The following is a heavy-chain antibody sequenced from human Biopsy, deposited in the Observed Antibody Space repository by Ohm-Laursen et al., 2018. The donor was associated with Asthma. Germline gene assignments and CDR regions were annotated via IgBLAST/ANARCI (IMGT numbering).Heavy chain of an antibody. CDR2: ISHDGQTQ. CDR1: GFTFSRYA. V-gene: IGHV3-30*18. CDR3: AKRRGYSDFNDFDY. D-gene: IGHD4-11*01. J-gene: IGHJ4*01. Sequence: SLGLSCTASGFTFSRYAIHWVRQAPGKGLKWVAVISHDGQTQHYAESVKGRFALSRDNSQNTLYLQMISLRTDDTAVYYCAKRRGYSDFNDFDYWGHGTLVTVSS.